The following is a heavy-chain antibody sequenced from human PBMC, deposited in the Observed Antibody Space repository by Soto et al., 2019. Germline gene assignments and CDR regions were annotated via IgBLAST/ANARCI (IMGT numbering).Heavy chain of an antibody. CDR1: GGSFSAYY. D-gene: IGHD3-10*01. CDR2: IHHSGST. J-gene: IGHJ4*02. Sequence: PSETLSLTCAVYGGSFSAYYWSWIGQSPGKGLEWIGEIHHSGSTNYKPSLKSRVTISVDTSKNQFSLELRSVTAADTAVYYCASYGSGSYYNGYYFDYWGQGTLVTVSS. V-gene: IGHV4-34*01. CDR3: ASYGSGSYYNGYYFDY.